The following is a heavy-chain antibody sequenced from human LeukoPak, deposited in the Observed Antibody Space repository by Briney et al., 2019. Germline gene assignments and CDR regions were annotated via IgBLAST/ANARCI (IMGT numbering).Heavy chain of an antibody. CDR3: AKYSGSLPLGDY. D-gene: IGHD1-26*01. J-gene: IGHJ4*02. V-gene: IGHV3-23*01. Sequence: PGGSLRLSCAASGFTFSSYAMSWVRQAPGKALEWVSAISGSGGSTYYADSVKGRFTISRDNSKNTLYLQMNSLRAEDTAVYYCAKYSGSLPLGDYWGQGTLVTVSS. CDR2: ISGSGGST. CDR1: GFTFSSYA.